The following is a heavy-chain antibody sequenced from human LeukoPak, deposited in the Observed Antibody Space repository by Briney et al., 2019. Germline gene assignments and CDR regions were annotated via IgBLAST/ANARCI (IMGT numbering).Heavy chain of an antibody. J-gene: IGHJ6*02. CDR3: ARLFPGGTTGTKNYCYYGMDV. V-gene: IGHV4-39*01. CDR2: IYYSGST. CDR1: GGSISSSSYY. D-gene: IGHD1-1*01. Sequence: SETLSLTCTVSGGSISSSSYYWGWIRQPPGKGLEWIGSIYYSGSTYYNPSLKSRVTISVDTSKNQFSLKLSSVTAADTAVYYCARLFPGGTTGTKNYCYYGMDVWGQGTTVTVSS.